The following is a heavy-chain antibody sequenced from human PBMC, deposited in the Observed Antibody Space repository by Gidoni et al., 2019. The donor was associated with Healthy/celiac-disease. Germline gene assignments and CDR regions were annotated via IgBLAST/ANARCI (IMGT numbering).Heavy chain of an antibody. V-gene: IGHV1-46*01. Sequence: QVQLVQSGAEVKKPGASVKVSCKASVYTFTRYYMHWVRQAPGQGLEWMGIINPSVGSTSYAQKFQGRVTMTRDTSTSTVYMELSSLRSEDTAVYYCARDPVRAMASGAFDIWGQGTMVTVSS. CDR1: VYTFTRYY. CDR3: ARDPVRAMASGAFDI. CDR2: INPSVGST. D-gene: IGHD5-18*01. J-gene: IGHJ3*02.